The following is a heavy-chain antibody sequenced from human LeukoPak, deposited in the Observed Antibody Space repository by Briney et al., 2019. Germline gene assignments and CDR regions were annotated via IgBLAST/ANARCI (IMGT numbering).Heavy chain of an antibody. CDR3: ARAGQQLAHYYYYGMDV. CDR1: GYTFTSYA. D-gene: IGHD6-13*01. V-gene: IGHV7-4-1*02. Sequence: ASVKVSCKASGYTFTSYAMNWVRQAPGQGLEWMGWINTNTGNPTYAQGFTGRFVFSLDTSVSTAYLQISSLKAEDTAVYYCARAGQQLAHYYYYGMDVWGQGTTVTVSS. CDR2: INTNTGNP. J-gene: IGHJ6*02.